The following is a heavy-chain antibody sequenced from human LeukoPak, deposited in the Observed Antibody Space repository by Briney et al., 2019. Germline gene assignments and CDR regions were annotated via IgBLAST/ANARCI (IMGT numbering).Heavy chain of an antibody. CDR3: ARDRQWFGELKSPFDY. Sequence: GASVKVSCKTSGYTFTSYGIIWVRQAPGQGLEWMGWISAYNGNTNYVQKLQGRVTMTTDTSTSTAYMELRSLRSDDTAVYYCARDRQWFGELKSPFDYWGQGTLVTVSS. CDR2: ISAYNGNT. V-gene: IGHV1-18*04. J-gene: IGHJ4*02. CDR1: GYTFTSYG. D-gene: IGHD3-10*01.